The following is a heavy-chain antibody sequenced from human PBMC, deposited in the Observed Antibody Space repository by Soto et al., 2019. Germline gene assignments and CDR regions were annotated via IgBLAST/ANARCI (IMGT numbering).Heavy chain of an antibody. D-gene: IGHD2-2*01. J-gene: IGHJ6*02. CDR3: ARGVVYCSSTSCPPGGDYYYGMDV. Sequence: SVKVSCKASGGTFSSYAISWVRQAPGQGLEWMGGIIPIFGTANYAQKFQGRVTITADESTSTAYMELSSPRSEDTAVYYCARGVVYCSSTSCPPGGDYYYGMDVWGQGSTITV. CDR2: IIPIFGTA. V-gene: IGHV1-69*13. CDR1: GGTFSSYA.